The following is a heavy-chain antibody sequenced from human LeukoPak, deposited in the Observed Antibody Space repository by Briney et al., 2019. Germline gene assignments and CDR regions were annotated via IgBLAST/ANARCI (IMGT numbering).Heavy chain of an antibody. CDR3: ARKQTGTMYDV. D-gene: IGHD1-7*01. J-gene: IGHJ4*02. CDR2: IYHSGST. CDR1: GYSISSGYY. Sequence: SETLSLTCTVSGYSISSGYYWGWIRQPPGKGLEWIGSIYHSGSTYYNPSLKSRVTISVDTSDNQFSLRLYSVTAADTAVYYCARKQTGTMYDVWGQGTQVTVSS. V-gene: IGHV4-38-2*02.